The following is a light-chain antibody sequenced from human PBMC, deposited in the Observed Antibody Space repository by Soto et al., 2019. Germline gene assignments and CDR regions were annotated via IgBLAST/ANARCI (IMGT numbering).Light chain of an antibody. CDR1: SGHSNYA. Sequence: QPVLTQSPSASASLGASVKLTCTLSSGHSNYAIAWHQQQPEKGPRYLMKLNSDGSHSKGDGIPDRFSGSSSGAERYLTISSLQSEDEADSYCQTWGTGIVVFGGGTKLTVL. CDR2: LNSDGSH. CDR3: QTWGTGIVV. V-gene: IGLV4-69*01. J-gene: IGLJ2*01.